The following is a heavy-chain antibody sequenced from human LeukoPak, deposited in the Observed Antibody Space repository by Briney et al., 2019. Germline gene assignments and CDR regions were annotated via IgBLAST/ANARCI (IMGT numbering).Heavy chain of an antibody. CDR2: INNDGSDT. V-gene: IGHV3-74*01. CDR3: AIAGIVGSHDS. Sequence: GGSLRLSCAASGFTFRSYWMHWVRQTPGKGLVWVSRINNDGSDTSYADSVKGRFTITRDNAKNTLFLPMNSLRAEDTAVYYCAIAGIVGSHDSWGQGTLVTVSS. D-gene: IGHD1-26*01. CDR1: GFTFRSYW. J-gene: IGHJ5*02.